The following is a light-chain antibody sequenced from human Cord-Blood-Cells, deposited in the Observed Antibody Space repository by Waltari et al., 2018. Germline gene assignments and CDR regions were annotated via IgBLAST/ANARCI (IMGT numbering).Light chain of an antibody. V-gene: IGKV3-20*01. CDR3: QQYGSSPQT. J-gene: IGKJ1*01. CDR1: QSVSSSY. Sequence: EIVLTQSPGTLSLSPGERATLSCRASQSVSSSYLDWYQPKPGQAPRLLIYGSSSRATGIPDRFSGSGSGTDFTLTISRLEPEDFAVYYCQQYGSSPQTFGQGTKVEIK. CDR2: GSS.